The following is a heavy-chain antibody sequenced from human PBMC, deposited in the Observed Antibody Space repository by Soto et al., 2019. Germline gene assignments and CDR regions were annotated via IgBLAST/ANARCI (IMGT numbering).Heavy chain of an antibody. Sequence: GGSLRLSCAASGFTFSSYAMHWVRQAPGKELEWVAVISYDGSNKYYADSVKGRFTISRDNSKNTLYLQMNSLRAEDTAVYYCARGPNSLDYWAQGTLVTVSS. CDR3: ARGPNSLDY. CDR1: GFTFSSYA. J-gene: IGHJ4*02. V-gene: IGHV3-30-3*01. D-gene: IGHD1-1*01. CDR2: ISYDGSNK.